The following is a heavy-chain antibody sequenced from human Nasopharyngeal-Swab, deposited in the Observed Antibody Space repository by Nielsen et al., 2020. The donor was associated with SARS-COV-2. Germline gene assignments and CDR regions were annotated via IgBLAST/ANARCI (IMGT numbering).Heavy chain of an antibody. J-gene: IGHJ4*02. CDR1: ALTFSTSA. CDR3: SGAGGTSGWYEY. D-gene: IGHD6-19*01. CDR2: IGGSGTTT. V-gene: IGHV3-23*01. Sequence: GGSLRLSCAASALTFSTSAMSWVRQAPGKGLEWVSLIGGSGTTTYYVDSVKGRFTISRDNSKNMVYLQMNNLRAEDTAIYYCSGAGGTSGWYEYWGRGTLVTVSS.